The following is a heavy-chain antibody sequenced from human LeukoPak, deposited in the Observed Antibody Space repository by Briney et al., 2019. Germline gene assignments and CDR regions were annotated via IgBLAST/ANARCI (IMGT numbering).Heavy chain of an antibody. J-gene: IGHJ4*02. CDR1: GFTFSDYW. D-gene: IGHD2-2*01. CDR2: IKQDGSAK. V-gene: IGHV3-7*01. Sequence: GGSLRLSCTASGFTFSDYWMTWVRQAPGKGLEWVANIKQDGSAKYYVDSVKGRFTISRDNAKNSLYLQMDSLRVEDTATYYCARWRGSTSERSDCWGQGTLVTVSS. CDR3: ARWRGSTSERSDC.